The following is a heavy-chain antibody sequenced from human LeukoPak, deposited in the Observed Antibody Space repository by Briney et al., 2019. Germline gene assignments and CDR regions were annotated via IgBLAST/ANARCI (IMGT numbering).Heavy chain of an antibody. CDR1: GYTFTSYG. CDR2: ISAYNGNT. Sequence: ASVKVSCKASGYTFTSYGISWVRQAPGQGLEWMGWISAYNGNTNYAQKLQGRVTMTTDTSTSTAYMELRSLRSDDTAVYYCARQQYDSSGYYNFDYWGQGTLVTVSS. CDR3: ARQQYDSSGYYNFDY. J-gene: IGHJ4*02. V-gene: IGHV1-18*01. D-gene: IGHD3-22*01.